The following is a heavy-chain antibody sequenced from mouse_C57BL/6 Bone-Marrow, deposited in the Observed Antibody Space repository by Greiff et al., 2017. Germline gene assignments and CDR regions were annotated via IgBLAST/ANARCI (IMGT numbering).Heavy chain of an antibody. J-gene: IGHJ3*01. CDR1: GFTFSSYA. V-gene: IGHV5-4*03. CDR2: ISDGGSYT. Sequence: EVKLVESGGGLVKPGGSLKLSCAASGFTFSSYAMSWVRQTPEKRLEWVATISDGGSYTYYPDNVKGRFTISRDNAKNNLYLQMSHLKSEDTAMFYCARGDYGNDLAWFAYWGQGTLVTVSA. CDR3: ARGDYGNDLAWFAY. D-gene: IGHD2-2*01.